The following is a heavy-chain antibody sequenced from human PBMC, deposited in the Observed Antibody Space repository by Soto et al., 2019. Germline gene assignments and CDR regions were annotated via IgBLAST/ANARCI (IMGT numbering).Heavy chain of an antibody. J-gene: IGHJ6*02. D-gene: IGHD6-13*01. CDR1: GFTFSSYA. CDR2: ISVRGGGT. Sequence: EVRLVESGGGLVQRGGSLRLSCAASGFTFSSYAMTWVRQAPGKGLEWVSIISVRGGGTYYGDSVKGRFTISRDNSINTLYLQMNRLRVEDTAAYYGSKGRPYIAAAGTVGMDVWGQGITVTVSS. CDR3: SKGRPYIAAAGTVGMDV. V-gene: IGHV3-23*04.